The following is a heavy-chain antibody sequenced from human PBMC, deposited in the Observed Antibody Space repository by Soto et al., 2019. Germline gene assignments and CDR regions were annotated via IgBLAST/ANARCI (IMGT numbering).Heavy chain of an antibody. V-gene: IGHV1-69*01. D-gene: IGHD2-15*01. CDR2: ILPIMGSV. CDR3: ARISRYSYPTSDPLDN. Sequence: QVHLVQSGSEVKKPGSSVTVSCKASGGTFNTYTFSWVRQAPGQGLEWMGSILPIMGSVNYAHDFRGRLSITADPSTTTAYMELTSLTSHDMAIYYCARISRYSYPTSDPLDNWGQGTLVTVSS. CDR1: GGTFNTYT. J-gene: IGHJ4*02.